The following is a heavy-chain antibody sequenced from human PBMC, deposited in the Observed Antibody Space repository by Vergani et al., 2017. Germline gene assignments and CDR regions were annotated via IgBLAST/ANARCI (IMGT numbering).Heavy chain of an antibody. V-gene: IGHV5-51*03. CDR1: GYSFTTYW. CDR2: IYPGDSDT. CDR3: ARVQTTVVTPIDY. Sequence: EVQLVQSGAEVKKPGEFLKISCKGSGYSFTTYWIGWVRQMPGKGLEWMGIIYPGDSDTRYSPSFQGQVTISADKSSRTAYLQWSSLKASDTAMYYCARVQTTVVTPIDYWGQGTQVTVSS. J-gene: IGHJ4*02. D-gene: IGHD4-23*01.